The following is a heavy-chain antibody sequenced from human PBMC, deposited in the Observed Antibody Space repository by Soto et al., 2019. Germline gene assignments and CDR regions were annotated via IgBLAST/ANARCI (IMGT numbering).Heavy chain of an antibody. J-gene: IGHJ6*03. CDR1: GGSISSSSYY. CDR2: IYYSGST. CDR3: ARHPLKDFWSGYPRPYPDYYYYYMDV. V-gene: IGHV4-39*01. Sequence: PSETLSLTCTVSGGSISSSSYYWGWIRQPPGKGLEWIGSIYYSGSTYYNPSLKSRVTISVDTSKNQFSLKLSSVTAADTAVYYCARHPLKDFWSGYPRPYPDYYYYYMDVWGKGTTVTVSS. D-gene: IGHD3-3*01.